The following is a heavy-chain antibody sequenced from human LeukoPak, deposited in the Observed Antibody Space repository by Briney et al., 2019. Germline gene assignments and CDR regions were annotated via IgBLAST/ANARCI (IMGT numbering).Heavy chain of an antibody. CDR1: GGSISSGSYY. CDR2: IYTSGST. D-gene: IGHD3-9*01. V-gene: IGHV4-61*02. J-gene: IGHJ4*02. Sequence: SETLSLTCTVSGGSISSGSYYWSWIRQPAGKGLEWIGRIYTSGSTNYNPSLKSRVTISVDTSKNQFSLKLSSVTAADTAVYYCARETDILTGSSGLDYWGQGTLVTVSS. CDR3: ARETDILTGSSGLDY.